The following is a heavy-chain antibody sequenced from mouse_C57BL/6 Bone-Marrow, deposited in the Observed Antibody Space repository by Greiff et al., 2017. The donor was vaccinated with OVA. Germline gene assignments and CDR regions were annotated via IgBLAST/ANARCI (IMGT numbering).Heavy chain of an antibody. CDR3: ASLYYYGEEYFDY. CDR1: GYTFTSYW. CDR2: IYPSDSET. D-gene: IGHD1-1*01. V-gene: IGHV1-61*01. Sequence: QVQLKQPGAELVRPGSSVKLSCKASGYTFTSYWMDWVKQRPGQGLEWIGNIYPSDSETHYNQKFKDKATLTVDKSSSTAYMQLSSLTSEDSAVYYCASLYYYGEEYFDYWGQGTTLTVSS. J-gene: IGHJ2*01.